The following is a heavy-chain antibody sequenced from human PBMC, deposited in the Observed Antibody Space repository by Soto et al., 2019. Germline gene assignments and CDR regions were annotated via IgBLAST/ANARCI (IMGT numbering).Heavy chain of an antibody. CDR1: GITFTNYW. Sequence: SLRLSCVASGITFTNYWMHWVRQVPGKGLVWVARVDSDGRGTSYADFVKGRFTISRDNPKNTMYLQMNSLRAEDTAVYFCAKTTDGWFSAFEIWGQGTVVTVS. CDR3: AKTTDGWFSAFEI. D-gene: IGHD1-1*01. V-gene: IGHV3-74*01. CDR2: VDSDGRGT. J-gene: IGHJ3*02.